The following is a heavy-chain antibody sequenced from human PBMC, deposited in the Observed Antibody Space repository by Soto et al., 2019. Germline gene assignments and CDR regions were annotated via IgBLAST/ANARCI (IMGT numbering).Heavy chain of an antibody. CDR1: GDSISSGDYY. CDR3: ARWESSGKQGLLDY. Sequence: TLSLTCTVSGDSISSGDYYWSWIRQPPGKGLEWIGYIYYSGSTYYNPSLKSRVTISVDTSKNQFSLKLSSVTAADTAVYYCARWESSGKQGLLDYWGQGTLVTVSS. V-gene: IGHV4-30-4*01. D-gene: IGHD3-22*01. CDR2: IYYSGST. J-gene: IGHJ4*02.